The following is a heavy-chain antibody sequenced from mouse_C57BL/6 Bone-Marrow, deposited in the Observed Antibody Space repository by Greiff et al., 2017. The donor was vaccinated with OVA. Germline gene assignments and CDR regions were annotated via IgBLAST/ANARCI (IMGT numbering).Heavy chain of an antibody. CDR1: GFTFSDYG. D-gene: IGHD1-2*01. Sequence: EVKLVESGGGLVKPGGSLKLSCAASGFTFSDYGMHWVRQAPEKGLEWVAYISSGSSTIYYADTVKGRFTISRDNAKNTLFLQMTSLRSEDTAMYYCASGRRPFAYWGQGTLVTVSA. J-gene: IGHJ3*01. CDR3: ASGRRPFAY. V-gene: IGHV5-17*01. CDR2: ISSGSSTI.